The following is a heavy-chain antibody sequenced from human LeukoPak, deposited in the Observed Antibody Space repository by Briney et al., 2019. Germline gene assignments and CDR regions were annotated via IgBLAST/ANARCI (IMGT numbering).Heavy chain of an antibody. D-gene: IGHD6-6*01. CDR2: MNPNSGNT. Sequence: ASVKVSCKASGYTFTSYDINWVRQATGQGLEWMGWMNPNSGNTGYAQKFQGRVTITRNTSISTAYMELSSLRSEDTAVYYCARARQLEGYRFDYWGQGTLSPSPQ. CDR3: ARARQLEGYRFDY. CDR1: GYTFTSYD. V-gene: IGHV1-8*03. J-gene: IGHJ4*02.